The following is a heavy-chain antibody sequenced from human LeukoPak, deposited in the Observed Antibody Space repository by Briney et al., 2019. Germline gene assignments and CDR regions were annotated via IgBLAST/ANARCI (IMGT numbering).Heavy chain of an antibody. V-gene: IGHV3-15*01. Sequence: GGSLRLSCAASGFNFSGFTFNDAWMSWVRQAPGKGLEWVGRIKSRIDGGTTDYAAPVKGRFAISRDDSKNTLYLQMNSLKIKDTAFYYCTTDLEGGSISAPGYWGQGTLVAVSS. CDR1: GFNFSGFTFNDAW. CDR3: TTDLEGGSISAPGY. J-gene: IGHJ4*02. D-gene: IGHD1-26*01. CDR2: IKSRIDGGTT.